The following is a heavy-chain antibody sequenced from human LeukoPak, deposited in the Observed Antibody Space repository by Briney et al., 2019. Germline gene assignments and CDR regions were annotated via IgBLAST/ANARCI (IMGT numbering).Heavy chain of an antibody. V-gene: IGHV3-30*18. CDR2: ISYDGSNK. CDR1: GFTLGSYA. D-gene: IGHD3-10*01. J-gene: IGHJ3*02. CDR3: AKDLYGGSENYYLLDM. Sequence: TGRSLRLSCAASGFTLGSYAMHWVRQAAGKGLEWVAVISYDGSNKFYADSVKGRFTISRDNSKNTLYVQMNSLRAEDTAVYYCAKDLYGGSENYYLLDMWGQGTMVTVSS.